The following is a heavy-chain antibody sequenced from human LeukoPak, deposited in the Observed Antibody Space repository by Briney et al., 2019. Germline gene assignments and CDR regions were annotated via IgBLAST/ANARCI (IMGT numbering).Heavy chain of an antibody. CDR1: GFTFSSYA. CDR3: ARGVQNDAFDI. V-gene: IGHV3-30-3*01. CDR2: ISYDGSNK. J-gene: IGHJ3*02. D-gene: IGHD1-1*01. Sequence: GGSLRLSCAASGFTFSSYAMHWVRQAPGKGLEWVAVISYDGSNKYYADSVKGRFTISRDNSKNTLYLQMNSLRAEDTAVYYCARGVQNDAFDIWGQGTMVTVSS.